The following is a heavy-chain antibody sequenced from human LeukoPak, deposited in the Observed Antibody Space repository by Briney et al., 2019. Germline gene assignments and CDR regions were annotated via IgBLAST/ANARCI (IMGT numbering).Heavy chain of an antibody. D-gene: IGHD5-24*01. CDR1: GFTFSSYW. CDR2: IKKDGSEI. J-gene: IGHJ4*02. Sequence: GGSLRLSCAASGFTFSSYWMSWVRQAPGKGLEWVANIKKDGSEIYYVDSVKGRFTVSRDNAKNSLYLQMNSLRAEDTAVYYCARHDYNFEYWGQGTLVTVSS. CDR3: ARHDYNFEY. V-gene: IGHV3-7*01.